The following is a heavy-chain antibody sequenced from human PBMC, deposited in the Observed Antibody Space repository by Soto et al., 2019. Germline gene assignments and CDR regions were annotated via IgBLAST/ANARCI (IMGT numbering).Heavy chain of an antibody. CDR2: IKQVGSDK. CDR3: ARDWRCSGTDSCYSWFDP. J-gene: IGHJ5*02. CDR1: GFTFSSFW. V-gene: IGHV3-7*03. D-gene: IGHD2-15*01. Sequence: EVHLVESGGDLVQPGGSLRLSCAASGFTFSSFWMSWVRQAPGKGPEWVAKIKQVGSDKNYANSVKGRFTISRDNAKNLLFLQMSSLRTEDTAVYYCARDWRCSGTDSCYSWFDPWGQGTLVTVSS.